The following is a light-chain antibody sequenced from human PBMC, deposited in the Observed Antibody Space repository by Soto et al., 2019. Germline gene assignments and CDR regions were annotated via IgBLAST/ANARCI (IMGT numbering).Light chain of an antibody. J-gene: IGKJ5*01. CDR2: DAS. CDR3: QQRSNGPVT. Sequence: EIVLTQSPATLSLSPGERATLSCRASQSVSSYLAWYQQKPGQAPRLLIYDASNRATGIPARFSGSGSGTDFTLTISSREPEDFAVYYYQQRSNGPVTFGQGTRLEIK. V-gene: IGKV3-11*01. CDR1: QSVSSY.